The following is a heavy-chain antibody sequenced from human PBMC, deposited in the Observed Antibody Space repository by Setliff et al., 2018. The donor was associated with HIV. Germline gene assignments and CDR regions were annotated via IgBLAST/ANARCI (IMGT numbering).Heavy chain of an antibody. Sequence: TLSLTCSVSGGPITSNTYFWGWIRQAPGKGLEWIGSIYHSGNTYYNPSLKSRVSISVDTSKRQFSLKLTSVTAGDSALYYCARRRGQKATGWYYFDFWGQGALVTVSS. CDR2: IYHSGNT. V-gene: IGHV4-39*01. CDR3: ARRRGQKATGWYYFDF. D-gene: IGHD6-19*01. J-gene: IGHJ4*02. CDR1: GGPITSNTYF.